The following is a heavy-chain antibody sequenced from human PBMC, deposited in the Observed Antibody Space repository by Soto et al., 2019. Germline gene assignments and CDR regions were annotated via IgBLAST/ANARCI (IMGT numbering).Heavy chain of an antibody. D-gene: IGHD6-6*01. CDR1: GGSISSGGYY. CDR3: ARERPDGARLDP. Sequence: QVQLQESGPGLVKPSQTLSLTCTVSGGSISSGGYYWSWIRQPPGKGLEWIGYIYHSGSTYYNPSLKSRVTISVNTSKNQFSLKLSSVTAADTAVYYCARERPDGARLDPWGQGTLVTVSS. CDR2: IYHSGST. J-gene: IGHJ5*02. V-gene: IGHV4-30-4*01.